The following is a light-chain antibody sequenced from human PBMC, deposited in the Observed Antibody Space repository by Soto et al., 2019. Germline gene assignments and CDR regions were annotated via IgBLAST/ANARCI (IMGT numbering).Light chain of an antibody. CDR1: QGIVNY. CDR3: QQYNHHTLT. J-gene: IGKJ4*01. CDR2: AAS. V-gene: IGKV1-16*01. Sequence: DVQMTQSPSSLSASVGDRVTITCRPSQGIVNYLAWFQQTRGKAPKPXIYAASTLPSGVPSRFSCSGAGTDCTRPITSLQSEDFETDYCQQYNHHTLTFGGGTQVDIK.